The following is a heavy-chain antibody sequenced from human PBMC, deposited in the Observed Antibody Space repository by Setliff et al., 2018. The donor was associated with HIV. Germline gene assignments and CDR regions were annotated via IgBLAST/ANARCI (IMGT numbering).Heavy chain of an antibody. Sequence: SETLSLTCSVSGGSVEILNLIWIRQRPGKGLECIGYIYSSATTNYNSALEGRATISRDTSKNQISLKLRSVTAADAAVYYCARVFPLVTADDNRFDPWGQGILVTVSS. D-gene: IGHD2-21*02. CDR3: ARVFPLVTADDNRFDP. J-gene: IGHJ5*02. CDR2: IYSSATT. V-gene: IGHV4-4*08. CDR1: GGSVEILN.